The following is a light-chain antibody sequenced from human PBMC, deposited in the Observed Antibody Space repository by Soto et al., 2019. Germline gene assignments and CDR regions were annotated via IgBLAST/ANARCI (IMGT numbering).Light chain of an antibody. CDR3: QQYYSYPRT. V-gene: IGKV1-33*01. CDR1: QDIRKY. J-gene: IGKJ1*01. CDR2: DAS. Sequence: HLTPSPASLFASVGDRVTITCQASQDIRKYLNWYQQKPGKAPKLLIYDASSLERGVPSRFSGSGSGTDFTLTISSLQPEDFATYYCQQYYSYPRTFGQGTKVDNK.